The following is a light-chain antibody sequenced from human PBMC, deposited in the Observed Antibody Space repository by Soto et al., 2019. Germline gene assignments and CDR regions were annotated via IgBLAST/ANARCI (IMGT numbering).Light chain of an antibody. V-gene: IGLV2-14*01. CDR2: DVS. Sequence: QSALTQPASVSGSPGQSITISCTGTSSDVGGYNYVSWYQQHPGKAPKLMIYDVSNRPLGVSNRFSGSKSGNTASLTIYGLQAEDEADYYCSSYTSSSTLVFGGGTQLTVL. CDR1: SSDVGGYNY. CDR3: SSYTSSSTLV. J-gene: IGLJ2*01.